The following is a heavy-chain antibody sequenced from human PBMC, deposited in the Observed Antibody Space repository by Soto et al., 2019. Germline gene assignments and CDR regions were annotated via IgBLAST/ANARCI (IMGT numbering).Heavy chain of an antibody. J-gene: IGHJ4*02. D-gene: IGHD3-3*01. CDR3: AAKSGFPYYFDH. CDR1: GGTFNNFA. Sequence: QVQLVQSGPEVKKPGSSVKVSCKSSGGTFNNFAFNWVRQAPGQGLEWMAGIIPVFVTPHYAQRFQGRVTITADESKSTAYMELTSLTSEDTAVSFCAAKSGFPYYFDHWGQGTLVTVSS. CDR2: IIPVFVTP. V-gene: IGHV1-69*01.